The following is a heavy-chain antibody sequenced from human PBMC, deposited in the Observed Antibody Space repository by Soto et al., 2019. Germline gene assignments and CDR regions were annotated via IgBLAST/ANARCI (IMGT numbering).Heavy chain of an antibody. CDR1: GGSFRGYY. Sequence: QVQLQQWGAGPLRPLETLSLTCGVSGGSFRGYYWAWIRPSPGQGLEWIGEINDRGSINYNPSLKSRVSISVDTSKNHYSLNLRSVTAADTAVYYCARESHDILTGPPWVWYFDLWGRGTLVTVSS. V-gene: IGHV4-34*01. CDR3: ARESHDILTGPPWVWYFDL. D-gene: IGHD3-9*01. J-gene: IGHJ2*01. CDR2: INDRGSI.